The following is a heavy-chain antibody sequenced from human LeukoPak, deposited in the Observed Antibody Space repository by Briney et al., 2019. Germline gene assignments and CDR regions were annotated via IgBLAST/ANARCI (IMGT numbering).Heavy chain of an antibody. CDR1: GGSISSYY. D-gene: IGHD3/OR15-3a*01. V-gene: IGHV4-59*01. CDR2: IYYSGST. J-gene: IGHJ4*02. CDR3: ARVAYGLDY. Sequence: PSETLSLTCTVSGGSISSYYWSWIRQPPGKGLEWIGYIYYSGSTNYNPSLKSRVTISVDTSKNQSSLKLSSVTAADTAVYYCARVAYGLDYWGQGTLVTVSS.